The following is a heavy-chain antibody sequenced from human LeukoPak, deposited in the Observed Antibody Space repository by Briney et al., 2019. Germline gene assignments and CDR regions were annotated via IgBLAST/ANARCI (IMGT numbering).Heavy chain of an antibody. CDR3: ARYVDTAMVKGFDY. CDR1: GYSFTSYW. CDR2: IYPGDSDT. J-gene: IGHJ4*02. Sequence: GESLKISCKGSGYSFTSYWIGWVRQMPGKGLEWMGIIYPGDSDTRYSPSLQGQVTISADKSISTAHLQWNSLKASDTAMYYCARYVDTAMVKGFDYWGQGTLVIVSS. V-gene: IGHV5-51*01. D-gene: IGHD5-18*01.